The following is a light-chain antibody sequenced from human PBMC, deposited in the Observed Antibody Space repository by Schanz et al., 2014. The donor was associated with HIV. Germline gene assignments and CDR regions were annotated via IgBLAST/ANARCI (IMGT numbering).Light chain of an antibody. CDR2: GAS. V-gene: IGKV3-20*01. CDR1: QSVSSSS. CDR3: QQYGTSPLT. J-gene: IGKJ4*01. Sequence: EIVLTQSPGTLSLSPGERATLSCRASQSVSSSSLAWYQQKPGQAPRLLIYGASSRATGIPDRFRGSGSGTDFTLTISRLEPEDFAVYYCQQYGTSPLTFGGGTKVEIK.